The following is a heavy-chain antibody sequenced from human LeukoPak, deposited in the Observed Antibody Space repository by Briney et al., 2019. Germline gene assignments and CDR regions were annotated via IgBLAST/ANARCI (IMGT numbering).Heavy chain of an antibody. D-gene: IGHD6-19*01. Sequence: GGSLRLSCAASGFTFSSYWMSWVRQAPGKGQEWVANIKQDGSEKYYVDSVKGRFTISRDNAKNSMYLQMNSLRAEDTAVYYCARPYSSGWYAQFDCWGQGTLVTVSS. J-gene: IGHJ4*02. CDR1: GFTFSSYW. V-gene: IGHV3-7*01. CDR3: ARPYSSGWYAQFDC. CDR2: IKQDGSEK.